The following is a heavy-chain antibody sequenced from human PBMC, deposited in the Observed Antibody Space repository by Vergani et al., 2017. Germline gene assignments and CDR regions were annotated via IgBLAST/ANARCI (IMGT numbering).Heavy chain of an antibody. D-gene: IGHD1-26*01. CDR1: GGSISSYY. Sequence: QVQLQESGPGLVKPSETLSLTCTVSGGSISSYYWSWIRQPPGKGLEWIGYIYYSGSTNYNPSLKSRVTISVDTSKNQFSLKLSSVTAADTAVYYCAKDGNLVGATGIDYWGQGTLVTVSS. J-gene: IGHJ4*02. V-gene: IGHV4-59*01. CDR2: IYYSGST. CDR3: AKDGNLVGATGIDY.